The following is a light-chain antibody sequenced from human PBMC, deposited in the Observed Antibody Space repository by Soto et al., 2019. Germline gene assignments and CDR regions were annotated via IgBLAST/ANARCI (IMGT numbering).Light chain of an antibody. CDR2: EVT. J-gene: IGLJ1*01. CDR1: SSDVGFYNY. Sequence: QSVLTQPASVSGSPGQSITISCTGTSSDVGFYNYVSWYQQHPGKDPKLIIYEVTNRPSGISNRFSGSKSGNTASLTISGLQAEDEADYYCSSYTSISTRVFGTGTKVTV. CDR3: SSYTSISTRV. V-gene: IGLV2-14*01.